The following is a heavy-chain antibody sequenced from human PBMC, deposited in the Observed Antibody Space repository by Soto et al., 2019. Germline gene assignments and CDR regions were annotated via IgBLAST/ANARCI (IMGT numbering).Heavy chain of an antibody. V-gene: IGHV1-18*01. D-gene: IGHD1-26*01. CDR3: ARQGSWPYYYYGLDV. CDR1: GYTFTTSG. J-gene: IGHJ6*02. Sequence: QVQLVQSGPEVRKPGASVKVSCEASGYTFTTSGISWVRQVPVQGLEWMGWISTYNGDTNSAQNFQGRVLMTADTSTDTAYMELMSLKSDDTAVYYCARQGSWPYYYYGLDVWGQGTTVTVSS. CDR2: ISTYNGDT.